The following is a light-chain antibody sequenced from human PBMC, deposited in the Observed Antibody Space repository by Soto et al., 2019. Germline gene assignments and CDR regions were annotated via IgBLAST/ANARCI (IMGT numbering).Light chain of an antibody. CDR2: GNS. CDR1: SSNIGAGYD. CDR3: QSYDSSLSASDV. V-gene: IGLV1-40*01. J-gene: IGLJ1*01. Sequence: QSVLTQPPSVSGAPGQRVTISCTGSSSNIGAGYDVHWYQQLPGTAPKLLIYGNSNRPSGVPDRFSGSKSGTSASLAITGLQAEDEADYYCQSYDSSLSASDVFGNGTKLTVL.